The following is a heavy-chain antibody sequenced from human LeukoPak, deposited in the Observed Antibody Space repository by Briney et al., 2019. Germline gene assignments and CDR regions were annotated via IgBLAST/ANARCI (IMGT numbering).Heavy chain of an antibody. V-gene: IGHV1-24*01. CDR3: ATLNYGDLRGGGFEV. Sequence: ASVKVSCKVSGYTLTDLSIHWVRQAPGKGLEWMGGFDPENSETIYAQRFRGRVTMTEDTSSDTAYMFLTSLRSEDTALYYCATLNYGDLRGGGFEVWGQGTMVSVSS. J-gene: IGHJ3*01. CDR2: FDPENSET. D-gene: IGHD4-17*01. CDR1: GYTLTDLS.